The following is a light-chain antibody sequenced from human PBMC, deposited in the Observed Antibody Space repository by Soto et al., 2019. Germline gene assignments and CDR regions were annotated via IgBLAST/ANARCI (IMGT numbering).Light chain of an antibody. CDR2: DAS. V-gene: IGKV3-11*01. CDR3: QQHNNYAVT. Sequence: DIVLTQSPATLSSSAGERATLSCRASQSVCSYFAWYQQKPGQAPRLLIYDASNRETGIPARFSGSGSGTDFTLTISSLQPEDFAVYYCQQHNNYAVTFGQGTKLEIK. CDR1: QSVCSY. J-gene: IGKJ5*01.